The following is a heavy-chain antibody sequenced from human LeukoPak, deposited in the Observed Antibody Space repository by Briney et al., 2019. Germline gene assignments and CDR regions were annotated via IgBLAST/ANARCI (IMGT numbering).Heavy chain of an antibody. CDR1: GFTFSSYG. D-gene: IGHD3-22*01. CDR2: ISYDGSNK. Sequence: GGSLRLSCAASGFTFSSYGMHWVRQAPGKGLEWVAVISYDGSNKYYADSVKGRFTISRDNSKNTLYLQMNSLRAEDTAVYYCAKVRLYYDSSGPFDYWGQGTLVTVSS. V-gene: IGHV3-30*18. J-gene: IGHJ4*02. CDR3: AKVRLYYDSSGPFDY.